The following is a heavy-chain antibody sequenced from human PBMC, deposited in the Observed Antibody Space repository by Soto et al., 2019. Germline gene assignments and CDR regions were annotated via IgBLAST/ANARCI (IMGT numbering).Heavy chain of an antibody. Sequence: LRLSCAASGFTFSSYAMSWVRQAPGKGLEWVSAISGSGGSTYYADSVKGRFTISRDNSKNTLYLQMNSLRAEDTAVYYCAKRGGPYDFWSGPSRYNWFDPWGQGTLVTVS. D-gene: IGHD3-3*01. CDR2: ISGSGGST. CDR1: GFTFSSYA. V-gene: IGHV3-23*01. CDR3: AKRGGPYDFWSGPSRYNWFDP. J-gene: IGHJ5*02.